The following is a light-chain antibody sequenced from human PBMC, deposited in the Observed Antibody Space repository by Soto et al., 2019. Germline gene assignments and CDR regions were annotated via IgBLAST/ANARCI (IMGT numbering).Light chain of an antibody. Sequence: QSVLTQPPSVSGAPGQRVTISCTGSSSNIGAGYDVHWYQHLPGTAPKLLIYGNTNRPSGVPDRFSGSKSGTSASLAITGLQADDEADYYCQYCDSGLTVVFGGGTKLTVL. V-gene: IGLV1-40*01. CDR3: QYCDSGLTVV. CDR1: SSNIGAGYD. CDR2: GNT. J-gene: IGLJ3*02.